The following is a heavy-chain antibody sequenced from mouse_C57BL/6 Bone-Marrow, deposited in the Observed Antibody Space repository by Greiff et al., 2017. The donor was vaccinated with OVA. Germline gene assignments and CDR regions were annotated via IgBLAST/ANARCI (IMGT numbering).Heavy chain of an antibody. CDR1: GYTFTSYD. CDR3: ARADSSGYGTGYFDY. V-gene: IGHV1-85*01. D-gene: IGHD3-2*02. CDR2: IYPRDGST. Sequence: VKVVESGPELVKPGASVKLSCKASGYTFTSYDINWVKQRPGKGLEWIGWIYPRDGSTKYNEKFKGKATLTVDTSSSTAYMELHSLTSEDSAVYFCARADSSGYGTGYFDYWGQGTTLTVSS. J-gene: IGHJ2*01.